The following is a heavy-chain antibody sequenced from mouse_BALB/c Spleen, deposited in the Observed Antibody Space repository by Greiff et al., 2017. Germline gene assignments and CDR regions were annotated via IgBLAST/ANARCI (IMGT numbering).Heavy chain of an antibody. CDR1: GFTFSNYW. Sequence: EVKLMESGGGLVQPGGSMKLSCVASGFTFSNYWMNWVRQSPEKGLEWVAEIRLKSNNYATHYAESVKGRFTISRDDSKSSVYLQMNNLRAEDTGIYYCTRPRSGYAMDYWGQGTSVTVSS. CDR2: IRLKSNNYAT. D-gene: IGHD3-1*01. V-gene: IGHV6-6*02. J-gene: IGHJ4*01. CDR3: TRPRSGYAMDY.